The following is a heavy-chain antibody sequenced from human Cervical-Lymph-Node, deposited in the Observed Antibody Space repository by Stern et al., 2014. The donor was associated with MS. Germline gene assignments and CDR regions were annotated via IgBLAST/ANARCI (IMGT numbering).Heavy chain of an antibody. CDR1: GFTFSSYA. CDR2: ISTNGDRT. J-gene: IGHJ4*02. D-gene: IGHD3-16*01. Sequence: MQLVQSGGGLVQPGGSLRLSCAASGFTFSSYAMHWVRQAPGKGLEYVSVISTNGDRTHYANSVKGRFTISRDNSKNTLYLQMGSLRAEDMAVYYCARDLAGGGLDYWGQGTLVTVSS. V-gene: IGHV3-64*01. CDR3: ARDLAGGGLDY.